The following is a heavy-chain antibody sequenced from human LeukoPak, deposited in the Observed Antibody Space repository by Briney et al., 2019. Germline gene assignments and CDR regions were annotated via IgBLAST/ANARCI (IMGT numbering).Heavy chain of an antibody. V-gene: IGHV3-9*01. CDR1: GFTFDDYV. Sequence: GGSLRLSCEGSGFTFDDYVMHWVRQAPGKGLEWVSGISWNSGSIDYADSVKGRFTVSRDNAKNSLYLQMKSLRVEDTALYYCAKGPELCSGGSRPSYGMDVWGQGTTVTVSS. J-gene: IGHJ6*02. CDR2: ISWNSGSI. CDR3: AKGPELCSGGSRPSYGMDV. D-gene: IGHD2-15*01.